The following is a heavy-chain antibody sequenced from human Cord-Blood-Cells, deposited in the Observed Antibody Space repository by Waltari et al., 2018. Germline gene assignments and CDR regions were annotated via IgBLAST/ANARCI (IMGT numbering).Heavy chain of an antibody. J-gene: IGHJ2*01. V-gene: IGHV3-30*03. CDR1: GFTFSSYG. D-gene: IGHD3-10*01. Sequence: QVQLVASGGGVVQPGRSLRLSCAASGFTFSSYGMYWVRQAPGKGLEWVAVISYDGSNKYYADSVKGRFTISRDNSKNTLYLQMNSLRAEDTAVYYCALVQGGSVYFDLWGRGTLVTVSS. CDR2: ISYDGSNK. CDR3: ALVQGGSVYFDL.